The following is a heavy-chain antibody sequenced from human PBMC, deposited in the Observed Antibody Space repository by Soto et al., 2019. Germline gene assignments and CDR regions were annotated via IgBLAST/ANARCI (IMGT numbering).Heavy chain of an antibody. CDR1: GGSISSYY. J-gene: IGHJ4*02. Sequence: SETLSLTCTVSGGSISSYYWSWIRQPPGKGLEWIGYIYYSGSTNYNPSLKSRVTISVDTSKNQFFLKLSSVTAAGTAVYYGARSTTVIYHFDYWGQGTLVTVSS. V-gene: IGHV4-59*08. CDR3: ARSTTVIYHFDY. D-gene: IGHD4-17*01. CDR2: IYYSGST.